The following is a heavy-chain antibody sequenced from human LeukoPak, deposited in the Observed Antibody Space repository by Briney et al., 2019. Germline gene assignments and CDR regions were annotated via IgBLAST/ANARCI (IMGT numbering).Heavy chain of an antibody. CDR1: GGSFSGYY. J-gene: IGHJ4*02. Sequence: SETLSLTCAVYGGSFSGYYWSWIRQPPGKGLEWIGEINHSGSTNYNPSLKSRVTISVDTSKNQFSLKLSSVTAADTAVYYCAKDAPYSMVRGVAPRWGQGTLVTVSS. D-gene: IGHD3-10*01. CDR2: INHSGST. CDR3: AKDAPYSMVRGVAPR. V-gene: IGHV4-34*01.